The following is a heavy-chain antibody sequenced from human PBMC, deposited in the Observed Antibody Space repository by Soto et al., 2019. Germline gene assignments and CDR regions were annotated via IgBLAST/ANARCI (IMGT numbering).Heavy chain of an antibody. J-gene: IGHJ6*03. CDR1: GDSFNDYY. V-gene: IGHV1-2*04. CDR3: XXXSXGATATLDYYYFYMDV. Sequence: QVQLVQSGAEVRKPGASVTVSCRSSGDSFNDYYIHWVRQAPGQXXXWMGWINPNGGVTKYAQKFQGWVSMTRDTSIRXVYMQLSRXXSXXXXXXXXXXXSXGATATLDYYYFYMDVWGTGTTVTVSS. D-gene: IGHD5-12*01. CDR2: INPNGGVT.